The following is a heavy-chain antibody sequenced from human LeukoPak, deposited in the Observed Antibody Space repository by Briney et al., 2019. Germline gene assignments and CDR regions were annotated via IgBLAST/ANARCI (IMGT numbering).Heavy chain of an antibody. D-gene: IGHD5-24*01. CDR1: GGSISSGSYY. V-gene: IGHV4-39*07. CDR2: IYYSGST. CDR3: ATFGDGYNNFDY. J-gene: IGHJ4*02. Sequence: SETLSLTCTVSGGSISSGSYYWSWIRQPAGKGLEWIGSIYYSGSTYYNPSLKSRVTIPVDTSKNQFSLKLSSVTAADTAVYYCATFGDGYNNFDYWGQGTLVTVSS.